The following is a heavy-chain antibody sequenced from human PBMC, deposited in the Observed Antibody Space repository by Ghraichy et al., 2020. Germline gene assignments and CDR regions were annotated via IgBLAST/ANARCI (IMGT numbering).Heavy chain of an antibody. D-gene: IGHD3-3*01. CDR1: GGSINSGGYS. Sequence: SETLSLTCAVSGGSINSGGYSWSWIRQPPGKGLEWIGYIYHSGSTYYNPSLKSRVSISVDRSKNQFSLKLSSVTAADTAVYYCARTRAYYDFWSGFWFDPWGQGTLVTVSS. V-gene: IGHV4-30-2*01. J-gene: IGHJ5*02. CDR2: IYHSGST. CDR3: ARTRAYYDFWSGFWFDP.